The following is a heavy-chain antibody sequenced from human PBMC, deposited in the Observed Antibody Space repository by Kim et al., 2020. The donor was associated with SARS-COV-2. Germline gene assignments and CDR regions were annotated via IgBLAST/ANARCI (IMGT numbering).Heavy chain of an antibody. J-gene: IGHJ3*02. Sequence: GGSLRLSCATSGFTLSIYSMNWVRQSPGKGLEWVSHISGSGTITKHADSVRGRFTISRDNAKNSLFLQMNGLRAEDTAVYDCVRENHWAFDIWGRGTVVTLLS. CDR1: GFTLSIYS. CDR2: ISGSGTIT. CDR3: VRENHWAFDI. V-gene: IGHV3-48*04.